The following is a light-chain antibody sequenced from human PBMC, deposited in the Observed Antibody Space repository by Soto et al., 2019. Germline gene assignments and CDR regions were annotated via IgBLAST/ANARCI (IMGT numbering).Light chain of an antibody. J-gene: IGKJ4*01. CDR3: HQYDRYPRT. V-gene: IGKV1D-16*01. Sequence: DIQMTQSPSSLSASVGDRVTITCRASQDISTWLAWYQQKPGKAPESLIYATSTLHSGFPSRFSVSGPGTDFTLTIFSLQPEDVATYSCHQYDRYPRTFGGGTKVEIK. CDR2: ATS. CDR1: QDISTW.